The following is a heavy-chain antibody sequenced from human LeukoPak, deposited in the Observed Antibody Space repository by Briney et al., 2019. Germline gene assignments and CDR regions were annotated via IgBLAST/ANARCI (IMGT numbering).Heavy chain of an antibody. D-gene: IGHD5-18*01. V-gene: IGHV4-59*01. CDR1: GDSISTYH. Sequence: SETLSLTCSVSGDSISTYHWNWIRKPPGKGLEWIAFMQSSGNSNYNPSLKSRVTMFVDTSKNQFVLNLRSVTDADTAVYYCARDKRHSYGRYFDHWGQGMLVTVSS. CDR2: MQSSGNS. CDR3: ARDKRHSYGRYFDH. J-gene: IGHJ4*02.